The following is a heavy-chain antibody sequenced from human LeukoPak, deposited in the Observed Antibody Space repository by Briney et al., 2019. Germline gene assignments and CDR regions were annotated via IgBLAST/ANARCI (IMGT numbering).Heavy chain of an antibody. V-gene: IGHV3-66*01. J-gene: IGHJ4*02. CDR1: GFTVSTNY. Sequence: PGGSLRLSCAASGFTVSTNYMTWVRQAPGKGLEWVSVIYSGGTTYYADSVKGRFSISRDNSKNTLYLQMNSLRAEDTAVYHCARYDYGRSGFDYWGQGTLVTVSS. D-gene: IGHD5-12*01. CDR3: ARYDYGRSGFDY. CDR2: IYSGGTT.